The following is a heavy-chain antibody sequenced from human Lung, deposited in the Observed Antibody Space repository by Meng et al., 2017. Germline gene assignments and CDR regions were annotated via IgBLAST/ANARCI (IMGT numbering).Heavy chain of an antibody. CDR1: GFMFDDYG. V-gene: IGHV3-20*04. CDR3: ARDHGSGSYYNLHYYKYGMDV. J-gene: IGHJ6*02. D-gene: IGHD3-10*01. Sequence: GGSLRLSCAASGFMFDDYGMSWVRQVPGKGLEWVSGINWNGGNTGHADSVKGRFTISRDNTKNSLFLQMNSLRAEDTALYYCARDHGSGSYYNLHYYKYGMDVWGQGTTVTVSS. CDR2: INWNGGNT.